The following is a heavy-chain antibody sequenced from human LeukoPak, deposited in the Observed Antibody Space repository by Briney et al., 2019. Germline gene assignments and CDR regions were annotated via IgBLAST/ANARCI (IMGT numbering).Heavy chain of an antibody. D-gene: IGHD6-13*01. CDR2: IYYSGNT. Sequence: LETLSLTCTVSGGSISSSSYYWGWIRQPPGKGLEWIGSIYYSGNTYYNPSLKSRVTISVDTSKNQFSLKLSSVTAADTAVYYCARLFSSSWYRGAFDLWGQGTMVTVSS. J-gene: IGHJ3*01. CDR1: GGSISSSSYY. CDR3: ARLFSSSWYRGAFDL. V-gene: IGHV4-39*01.